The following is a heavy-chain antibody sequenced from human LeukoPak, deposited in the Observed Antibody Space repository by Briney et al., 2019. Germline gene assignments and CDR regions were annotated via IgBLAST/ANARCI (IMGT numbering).Heavy chain of an antibody. J-gene: IGHJ3*02. V-gene: IGHV3-21*01. CDR3: ARDSSGWYGGYAFDI. D-gene: IGHD6-19*01. CDR1: GFTFSTYG. Sequence: GGSLRLSCAASGFTFSTYGMHWVRQAPGKGLEWVSAISGSGGSTYYADSVKGRFTISRDNAKNSLYLQMNSLRAEDTAVYYCARDSSGWYGGYAFDIWGQGTMVTVSS. CDR2: ISGSGGST.